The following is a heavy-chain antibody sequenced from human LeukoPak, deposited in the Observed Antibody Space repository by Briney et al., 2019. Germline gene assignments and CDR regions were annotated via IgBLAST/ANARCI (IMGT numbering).Heavy chain of an antibody. D-gene: IGHD5-12*01. J-gene: IGHJ4*02. Sequence: PGGSLRLSCAASGFTFSNYAMNWVRQAPRKGLEWVSSITGSAGSTYYADSVKGRFTISRDNSRNTVYLQMNSLRAEDTAVYYCAKASGHTLPYGDYWAQGALVTVSS. V-gene: IGHV3-23*01. CDR1: GFTFSNYA. CDR3: AKASGHTLPYGDY. CDR2: ITGSAGST.